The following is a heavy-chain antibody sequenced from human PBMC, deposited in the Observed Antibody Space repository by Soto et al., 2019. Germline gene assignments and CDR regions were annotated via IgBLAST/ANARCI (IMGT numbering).Heavy chain of an antibody. CDR3: AKDRRAGGNYGFYSDF. V-gene: IGHV3-23*01. J-gene: IGHJ4*02. CDR2: SSTTGAGT. CDR1: GFTFSSYG. D-gene: IGHD1-7*01. Sequence: EVQLLESGGGLVQPGGSLRLSCAASGFTFSSYGMTWVRQAPGKGLEWVSFSSTTGAGTYYADSVKGRFTISRDNSKNTLNLRMTSLRADDTAGYYCAKDRRAGGNYGFYSDFWGQGALVIVSS.